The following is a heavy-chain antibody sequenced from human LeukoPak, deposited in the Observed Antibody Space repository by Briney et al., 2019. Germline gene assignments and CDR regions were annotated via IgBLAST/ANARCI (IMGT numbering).Heavy chain of an antibody. V-gene: IGHV1-18*01. CDR3: ARVLGDQRDY. CDR2: IIAYNGNT. D-gene: IGHD3-16*01. CDR1: GCTFSSYA. J-gene: IGHJ4*02. Sequence: GASVKVSCKASGCTFSSYAISWVRQAPGQGLEWMGWIIAYNGNTNYAQNFQGRVTMTTDTSTTTAYMELRSLRSDDTAVYYCARVLGDQRDYWGQGTLVTVSS.